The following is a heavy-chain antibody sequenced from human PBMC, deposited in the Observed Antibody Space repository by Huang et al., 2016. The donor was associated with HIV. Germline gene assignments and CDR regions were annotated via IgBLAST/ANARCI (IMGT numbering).Heavy chain of an antibody. V-gene: IGHV3-21*01. J-gene: IGHJ6*02. Sequence: QLVESGGGLVRPGGSLRISCATSGFSFGSYNMNWVRQAPGKGREGVSSISVRSNYIEYADSVKGRFTISRDNVKKSLYRQMHSLRADDTAVYYCARAYCGGDCYPGVTYRNGMDVWGQGTTVTVSS. CDR1: GFSFGSYN. CDR2: ISVRSNYI. CDR3: ARAYCGGDCYPGVTYRNGMDV. D-gene: IGHD2-21*02.